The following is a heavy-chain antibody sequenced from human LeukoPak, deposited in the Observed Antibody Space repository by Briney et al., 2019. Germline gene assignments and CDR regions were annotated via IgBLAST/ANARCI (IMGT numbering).Heavy chain of an antibody. J-gene: IGHJ3*02. D-gene: IGHD3-22*01. CDR3: AKSNGYGLIDI. Sequence: SETLSLTCTVSGGSISSYYGNWIRQPPGKGLEWIGYIYYSGSTNYSPSLKSRVTISLDTSRNQFSLKLNSVTAADTAVYYCAKSNGYGLIDIWGQGTMVTVSS. V-gene: IGHV4-59*12. CDR2: IYYSGST. CDR1: GGSISSYY.